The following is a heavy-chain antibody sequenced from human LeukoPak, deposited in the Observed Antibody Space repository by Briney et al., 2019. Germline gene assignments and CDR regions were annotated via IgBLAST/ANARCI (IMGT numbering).Heavy chain of an antibody. CDR2: ISAYNGNT. V-gene: IGHV1-18*01. Sequence: ASVKVSCKASGYTFTSYGISWVRQAPGQGLEWMGWISAYNGNTNYAQKLQGRVTMTTDTSTSTAHMELRSLRSDDTAVYYCARVLNFAGDCDYWGQGTLVTVSS. J-gene: IGHJ4*02. CDR3: ARVLNFAGDCDY. D-gene: IGHD4-17*01. CDR1: GYTFTSYG.